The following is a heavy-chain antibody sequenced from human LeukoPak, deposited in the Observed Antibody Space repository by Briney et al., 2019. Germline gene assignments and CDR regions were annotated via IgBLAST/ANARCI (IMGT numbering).Heavy chain of an antibody. CDR2: ISSSSSYI. J-gene: IGHJ4*02. CDR1: GFTFNMYA. CDR3: ARGGYFDY. Sequence: PGGSLRLSCAASGFTFNMYAMSWVRQAPGEGLEWVSSISSSSSYIYYADSVKGRFTISRDNAKNSLYLQMNSLRAEDTAVYYCARGGYFDYWGQGTLVTVSS. V-gene: IGHV3-21*01.